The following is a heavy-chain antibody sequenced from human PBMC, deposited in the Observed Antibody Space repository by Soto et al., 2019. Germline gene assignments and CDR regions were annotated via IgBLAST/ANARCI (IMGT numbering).Heavy chain of an antibody. CDR1: GYTFTAYA. CDR2: INPANGNT. J-gene: IGHJ4*02. D-gene: IGHD3-16*02. V-gene: IGHV1-3*05. CDR3: TTSAISPYGGLIGPFDY. Sequence: QVRLAQSGAEERKPGASVKVSCEATGYTFTAYAMHWVRQAPGQRLEWMGLINPANGNTKYSQKFQSRLTITHDTSANTVDMELNSLTSEDTAMYYCTTSAISPYGGLIGPFDYWGQGNLVTVSS.